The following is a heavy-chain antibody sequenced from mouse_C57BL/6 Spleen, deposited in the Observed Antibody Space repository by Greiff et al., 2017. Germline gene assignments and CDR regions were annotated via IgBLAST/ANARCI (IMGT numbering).Heavy chain of an antibody. J-gene: IGHJ3*01. Sequence: QVQLKESGAELVKPGASVKLSCKASGYTFTEYTIHWVKQRSGQGLGWIGWFYPGSGSIKYNEKFKDKATLTADKSPSTVYMELSRLTSEDSAVYFCARHEEGIYYDYAIFADWGQGTLVSVSA. D-gene: IGHD2-4*01. V-gene: IGHV1-62-2*01. CDR1: GYTFTEYT. CDR2: FYPGSGSI. CDR3: ARHEEGIYYDYAIFAD.